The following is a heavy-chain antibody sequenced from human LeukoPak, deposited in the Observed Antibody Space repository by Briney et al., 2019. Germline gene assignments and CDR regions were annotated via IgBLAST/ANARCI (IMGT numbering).Heavy chain of an antibody. V-gene: IGHV4-59*01. CDR1: GGSFGGYY. CDR2: ISYRGNT. D-gene: IGHD2-2*02. J-gene: IGHJ5*02. CDR3: ASLFCSRTSCYIDP. Sequence: SETLSLTCAVYGGSFGGYYWSWIRQPPGKGLEWIGYISYRGNTNYNPSLKSRATISVDTSKNQFSLKLSSVTAADTAIFYCASLFCSRTSCYIDPWGQGTLVIVSS.